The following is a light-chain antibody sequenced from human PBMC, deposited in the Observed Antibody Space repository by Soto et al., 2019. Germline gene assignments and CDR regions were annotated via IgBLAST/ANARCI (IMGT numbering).Light chain of an antibody. Sequence: QSALTQPPSASGTPLQRVTISCSGSSSNIGSNTVNWYQQLPGTAPKLVIYSNNQRPSGVPDRFSGSKSGTSASLAISGLQSEDEADYYCVAWDDSLNGYVVFGGGTKVTVL. CDR3: VAWDDSLNGYVV. J-gene: IGLJ2*01. CDR1: SSNIGSNT. V-gene: IGLV1-44*01. CDR2: SNN.